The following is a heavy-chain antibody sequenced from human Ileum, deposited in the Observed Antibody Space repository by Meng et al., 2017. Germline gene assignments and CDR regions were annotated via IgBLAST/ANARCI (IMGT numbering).Heavy chain of an antibody. CDR1: GASISSGSYY. D-gene: IGHD5-12*01. Sequence: SETLSLTCTVSGASISSGSYYWSWIRRPAGKGLEWIGRISSSGRTNYKPSLESRVTISVDTSNNHFSLKLSSVTAADTAVYYCVREIQYSGYNQYDFDYWGQGTLVTVSS. J-gene: IGHJ4*02. V-gene: IGHV4-61*02. CDR2: ISSSGRT. CDR3: VREIQYSGYNQYDFDY.